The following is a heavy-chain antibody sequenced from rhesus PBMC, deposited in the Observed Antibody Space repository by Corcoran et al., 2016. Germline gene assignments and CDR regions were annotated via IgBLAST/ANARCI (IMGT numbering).Heavy chain of an antibody. CDR2: IKGKSEST. CDR3: ARLGEDDYGYYYTSFDY. V-gene: IGHV4-80*01. CDR1: GGSFSRFW. D-gene: IGHD3-9*01. J-gene: IGHJ4*01. Sequence: QVKLQQWGEGLVKPSETLSLTCAVSGGSFSRFWWCWIRQPPGKGLEWIGEIKGKSESTTYNPSHKRRDTISKDASKNQFCRKLSSVTDADTAVYYCARLGEDDYGYYYTSFDYWGQGVLVTVSS.